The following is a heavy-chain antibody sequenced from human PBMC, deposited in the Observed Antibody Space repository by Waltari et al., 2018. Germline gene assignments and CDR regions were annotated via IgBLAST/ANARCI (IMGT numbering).Heavy chain of an antibody. Sequence: QVQLHESGPGLVKPSETLSLTCTVSGGSISSYYWSWIRQPPGKGLEWIGYIYYSGSTNYNPSLKSRVTISVDTSKNQFSLKLSSVTAADTAVYYCASVYSGYDYYYMDVWGKGTTVTISS. CDR3: ASVYSGYDYYYMDV. CDR2: IYYSGST. J-gene: IGHJ6*03. D-gene: IGHD5-12*01. V-gene: IGHV4-59*01. CDR1: GGSISSYY.